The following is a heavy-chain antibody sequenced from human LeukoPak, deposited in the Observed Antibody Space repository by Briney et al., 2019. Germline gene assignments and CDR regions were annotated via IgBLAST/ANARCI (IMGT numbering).Heavy chain of an antibody. CDR3: ARDFSGSYDY. CDR2: MNPNSGGT. Sequence: GASVKVSCKASRYTFTGYYIHWVRQAPGQGLEWMGWMNPNSGGTYYAQNLQGRVTMTRDTSISTAYMELSRLRSDDTAVYYCARDFSGSYDYWGQGTLVTVSS. D-gene: IGHD1-26*01. V-gene: IGHV1-2*02. J-gene: IGHJ4*02. CDR1: RYTFTGYY.